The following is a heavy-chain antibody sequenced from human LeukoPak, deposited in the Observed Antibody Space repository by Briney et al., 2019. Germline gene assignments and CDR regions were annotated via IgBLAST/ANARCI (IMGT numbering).Heavy chain of an antibody. CDR3: ARELGRGWLQLPSDY. D-gene: IGHD5-24*01. CDR2: ISYDGSNK. V-gene: IGHV3-30-3*01. Sequence: GGSLRLSCAASGFTFSSYAMHWVRQAPGKGLEWVAVISYDGSNKYYADSVKGRFTISRDSSKNTLYLQMNSLRAEDTAVYYCARELGRGWLQLPSDYWGQGTLVTVSS. CDR1: GFTFSSYA. J-gene: IGHJ4*02.